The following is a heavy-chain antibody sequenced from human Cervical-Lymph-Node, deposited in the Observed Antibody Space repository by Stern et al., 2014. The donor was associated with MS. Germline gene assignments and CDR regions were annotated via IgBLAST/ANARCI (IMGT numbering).Heavy chain of an antibody. CDR1: GGTFTSFS. V-gene: IGHV1-69*06. CDR3: VLPSKVTTAAFDV. J-gene: IGHJ3*01. Sequence: QVQLMQSGAEVKKPGSSVNVSCKASGGTFTSFSINWVRQVPGQSLEWMGGIIPIFDTPNLAQKFQGRVTITADSSTSTVYMALNSLRSDDTAVYYCVLPSKVTTAAFDVWGRGTMVTVSS. CDR2: IIPIFDTP. D-gene: IGHD4-17*01.